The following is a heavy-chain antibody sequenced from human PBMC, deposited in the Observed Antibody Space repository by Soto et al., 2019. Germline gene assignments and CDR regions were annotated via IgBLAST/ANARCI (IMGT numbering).Heavy chain of an antibody. CDR3: ARRDTSGFLRYFDT. V-gene: IGHV1-69*06. CDR1: GGTLSSFITYP. D-gene: IGHD3-22*01. J-gene: IGHJ4*02. Sequence: QVQLVQSGPEVKKPGSSVKVSCKTSGGTLSSFITYPINWVRQAPGQGPEWVGGIVLNVGTVNYAQRFQGRVTMTADKSMGTSYMELNNLRSEDTALYYCARRDTSGFLRYFDTWGEGALVTVS. CDR2: IVLNVGTV.